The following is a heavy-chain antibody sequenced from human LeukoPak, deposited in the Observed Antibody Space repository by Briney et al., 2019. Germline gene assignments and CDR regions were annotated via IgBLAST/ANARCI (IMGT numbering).Heavy chain of an antibody. J-gene: IGHJ6*02. CDR2: ISGSGGST. Sequence: PGGSLRLSCAASGFTFSSYAMSWVRQAPGKGLEWVSAISGSGGSTYYADSVKGRFTISRDNSKNTQYLQMNSLGAEDTAVYYCAKDGHAGYYGMDVWGQGTTVTVSS. CDR1: GFTFSSYA. CDR3: AKDGHAGYYGMDV. V-gene: IGHV3-23*01.